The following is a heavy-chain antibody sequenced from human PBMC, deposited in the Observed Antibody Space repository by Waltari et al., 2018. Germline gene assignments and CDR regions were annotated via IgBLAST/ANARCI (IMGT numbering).Heavy chain of an antibody. CDR1: GFNLSNYG. CDR3: AKRLFTSCGGGDCYSGADF. D-gene: IGHD2-21*02. V-gene: IGHV3-30*18. Sequence: QVQLVESGGGVVQPGGSLRLGCTAPGFNLSNYGMHWVRQAPGKGLQLVAAIAYDGKRTYYADAAKDRFTISRNHSTNTVYLQMNNLRPDDTAVYFCAKRLFTSCGGGDCYSGADFWGLGTLVSVSS. CDR2: IAYDGKRT. J-gene: IGHJ4*02.